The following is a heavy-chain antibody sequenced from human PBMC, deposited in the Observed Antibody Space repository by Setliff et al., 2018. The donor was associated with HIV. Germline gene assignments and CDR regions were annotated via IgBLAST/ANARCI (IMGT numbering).Heavy chain of an antibody. Sequence: ASVKVSCKTSGYAFTSYHIHWVRQAPGQGLEWMGKIFVGDSTTHYAQKFQGRVTLTSDTSTNTVYMELSGLRSEDTAVYYCAREGPKTYYFDYWGQGTQVTVSS. CDR3: AREGPKTYYFDY. V-gene: IGHV1-46*01. CDR1: GYAFTSYH. CDR2: IFVGDSTT. J-gene: IGHJ4*02.